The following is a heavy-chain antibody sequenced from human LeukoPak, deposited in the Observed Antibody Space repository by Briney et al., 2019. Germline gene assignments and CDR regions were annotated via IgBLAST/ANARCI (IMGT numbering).Heavy chain of an antibody. V-gene: IGHV4-30-4*08. J-gene: IGHJ3*02. CDR1: GGSISSGDYY. CDR3: ASRRITIFGVASNDAFDI. CDR2: IYYSGST. Sequence: SETLSLTCTVSGGSISSGDYYWRWIRQPPGTGLEWIGYIYYSGSTYYNPSLKSRVTISVDTSKNQFSLKLSSVTAADTAVYSCASRRITIFGVASNDAFDIWGQGTMVTVSS. D-gene: IGHD3-3*01.